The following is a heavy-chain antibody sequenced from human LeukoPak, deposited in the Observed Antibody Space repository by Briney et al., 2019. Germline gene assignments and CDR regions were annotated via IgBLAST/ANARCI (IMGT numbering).Heavy chain of an antibody. Sequence: ASVKVSCKASGYIFTSYYMHWVRQAPGQGLEWMGIINPSGGSTNYAQKFQGRVTMTRDTSTSTVYMELSSLRSDDTAVYYCARWRGYSSGWSGPFDDWGQGTLVTVSS. CDR1: GYIFTSYY. CDR2: INPSGGST. V-gene: IGHV1-46*01. CDR3: ARWRGYSSGWSGPFDD. D-gene: IGHD6-13*01. J-gene: IGHJ4*02.